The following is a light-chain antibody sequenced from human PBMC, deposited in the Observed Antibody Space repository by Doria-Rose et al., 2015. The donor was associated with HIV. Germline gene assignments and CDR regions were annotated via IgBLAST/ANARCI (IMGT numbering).Light chain of an antibody. CDR2: EVN. V-gene: IGLV2-23*02. CDR1: SNDVGSYNL. Sequence: QSALIHPASVSGSPGQSITISCTGTSNDVGSYNLVSWYQQHPGKAPKLMIYEVNKRPSGVSYRFSSSKSGNTASLTISGLQAEDEADYYCCSYAGTPLVFGSGTKVTVL. CDR3: CSYAGTPLV. J-gene: IGLJ1*01.